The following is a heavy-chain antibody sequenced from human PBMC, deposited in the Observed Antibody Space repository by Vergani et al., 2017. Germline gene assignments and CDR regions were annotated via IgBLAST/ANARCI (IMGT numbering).Heavy chain of an antibody. J-gene: IGHJ5*02. CDR1: GGSISSGDYY. CDR3: ARVNSGYDIWFEA. V-gene: IGHV4-30-4*01. Sequence: QVQLQESGPGLVKPSQTLSLTCTVSGGSISSGDYYWSWIRQPPGKGLEWIGYIYYSGSTYYNPSLKSRVTISVDTSKNQFSLQLSSVTAADTAVYYGARVNSGYDIWFEAWSQGRVAAVSS. CDR2: IYYSGST. D-gene: IGHD5-12*01.